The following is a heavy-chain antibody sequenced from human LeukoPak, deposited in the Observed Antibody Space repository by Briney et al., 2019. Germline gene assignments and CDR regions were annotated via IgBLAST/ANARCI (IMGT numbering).Heavy chain of an antibody. V-gene: IGHV4-38-2*02. J-gene: IGHJ5*01. CDR3: VSGTIWFDY. Sequence: SETLSLTCTVSGYSISSGYYWGWIRQPPGKGLEWIGSIYHSGSTYYNPSLKSRVAISIDTSRNQFSLKLRSVTAADTALYYCVSGTIWFDYWGQGTLVTVSS. CDR1: GYSISSGYY. D-gene: IGHD1-1*01. CDR2: IYHSGST.